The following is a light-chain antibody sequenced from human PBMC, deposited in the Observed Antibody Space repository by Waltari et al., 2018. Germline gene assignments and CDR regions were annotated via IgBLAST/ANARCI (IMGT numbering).Light chain of an antibody. Sequence: DIQMTQSPSSRSASVGENVTITCRASQSISEYLNWYQQKPGKAPKLLIYGASSLQSGVPSRFSGSGSGTDFTLSITSLQPEDSATYYCQQSYTFGGGTKVEIK. CDR2: GAS. CDR3: QQSYT. V-gene: IGKV1-39*01. J-gene: IGKJ4*02. CDR1: QSISEY.